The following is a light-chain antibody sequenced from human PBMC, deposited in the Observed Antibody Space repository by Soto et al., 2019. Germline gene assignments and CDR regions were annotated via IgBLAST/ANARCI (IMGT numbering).Light chain of an antibody. Sequence: QSVLTQPPSASGTPGQRVTISCSGSSSNIGSNTVSWYQQLPQRAPKLLIFSNNQRPSGVPARFSGSKSGTSASLAISGLQSEDEDDYYCATWADGLNSYVFGTGTKLTVL. CDR2: SNN. CDR3: ATWADGLNSYV. J-gene: IGLJ1*01. V-gene: IGLV1-44*01. CDR1: SSNIGSNT.